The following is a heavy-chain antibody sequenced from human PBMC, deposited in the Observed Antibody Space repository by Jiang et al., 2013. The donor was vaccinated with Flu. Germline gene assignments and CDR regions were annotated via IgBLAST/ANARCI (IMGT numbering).Heavy chain of an antibody. CDR1: GGSISSSGYY. CDR2: MYYSGST. Sequence: GLVKPSETLSLTCTVSGGSISSSGYYWGWIRQPPRKGLEWIGSMYYSGSTYYNPSLKSRVTISVDTSKNQISLKVRSVTAADTAVYYRARRGWEPIWGQGTMVIVSS. D-gene: IGHD1-26*01. CDR3: ARRGWEPI. V-gene: IGHV4-39*01. J-gene: IGHJ3*02.